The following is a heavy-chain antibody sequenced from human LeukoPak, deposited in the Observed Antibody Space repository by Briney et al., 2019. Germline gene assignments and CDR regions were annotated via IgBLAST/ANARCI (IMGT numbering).Heavy chain of an antibody. Sequence: SETLSLTCAASGGSISSSSYYWGWIRQPPGKGLEWIGSIYYSGSTYYNPSLKSRVTISVDTSKNQFSLKLSSVTAADTAVYYCARRAAPFLVAAAGTVDYWGQGTLVTVSS. D-gene: IGHD6-13*01. CDR3: ARRAAPFLVAAAGTVDY. CDR2: IYYSGST. V-gene: IGHV4-39*01. J-gene: IGHJ4*02. CDR1: GGSISSSSYY.